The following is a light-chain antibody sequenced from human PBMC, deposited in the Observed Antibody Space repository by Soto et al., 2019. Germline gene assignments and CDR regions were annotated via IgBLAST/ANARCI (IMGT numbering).Light chain of an antibody. CDR3: QQYDNWPPT. J-gene: IGKJ5*01. CDR1: QSVSSN. Sequence: DILMTQSPATLSLSPGGRATLSCRASQSVSSNLAWYQQRPGQAPRLLIYGASTRATDIPARFSGSGSGTEFTLTISSLQSEDFAVYYCQQYDNWPPTFGQGTRLEIK. V-gene: IGKV3-15*01. CDR2: GAS.